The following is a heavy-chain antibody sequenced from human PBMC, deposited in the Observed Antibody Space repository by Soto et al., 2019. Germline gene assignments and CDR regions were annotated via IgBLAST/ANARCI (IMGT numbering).Heavy chain of an antibody. CDR2: IKQDGSEK. J-gene: IGHJ6*02. V-gene: IGHV3-7*05. Sequence: GGSLRLSCAASGFTFSSYWMSWVRQAPGKGLEWVANIKQDGSEKYYVDSVKGRFTISRDNAKNSLYLQMNSLRAEDTAVYYCAREYYDYVWGSYRSVTYGMDVWGQGTTVTVS. CDR3: AREYYDYVWGSYRSVTYGMDV. D-gene: IGHD3-16*02. CDR1: GFTFSSYW.